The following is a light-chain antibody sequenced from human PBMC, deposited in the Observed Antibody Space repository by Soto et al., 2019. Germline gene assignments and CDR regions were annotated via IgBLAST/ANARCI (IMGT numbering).Light chain of an antibody. CDR1: QNVSRN. J-gene: IGKJ5*01. CDR3: QQYNTLPPLT. V-gene: IGKV3-15*01. Sequence: EIVITHSPTTLSVSPCERATLSFSASQNVSRNIAWYQKSPDQAPRLANYGASTRATRTRARFSLSGSGTDFPLTIRSVQSEDFPVYYCQQYNTLPPLTLGQVPRLE. CDR2: GAS.